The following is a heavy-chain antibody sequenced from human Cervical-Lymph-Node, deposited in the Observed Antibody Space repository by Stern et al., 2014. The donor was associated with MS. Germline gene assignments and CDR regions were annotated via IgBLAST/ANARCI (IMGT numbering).Heavy chain of an antibody. D-gene: IGHD3-22*01. J-gene: IGHJ3*02. Sequence: VQLVQSGAEVKKPGESLKISCKTSGYSFSTFWIGWVRQMPGKGLEWMGIIYPGDSDTTYSPSFQGQVLISDDESISNAFLQWRSLKASDTAMYYFVRRRDSGVYDTCDIWGQGTMLIVSS. V-gene: IGHV5-51*01. CDR3: VRRRDSGVYDTCDI. CDR1: GYSFSTFW. CDR2: IYPGDSDT.